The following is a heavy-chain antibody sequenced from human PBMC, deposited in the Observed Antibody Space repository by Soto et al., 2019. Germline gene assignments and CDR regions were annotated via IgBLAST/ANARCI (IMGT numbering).Heavy chain of an antibody. V-gene: IGHV4-31*03. Sequence: SETLSLTCTVSGGSISSGGYYWSWIRQHPGKGLEWIGYIYYSGSTYYNPSLKSRVTISVDTSKNQFSLKLSSVTAADTAVYYCARLTLAITPPDWFDPWGQGTLVTVSS. J-gene: IGHJ5*02. CDR2: IYYSGST. CDR1: GGSISSGGYY. D-gene: IGHD1-26*01. CDR3: ARLTLAITPPDWFDP.